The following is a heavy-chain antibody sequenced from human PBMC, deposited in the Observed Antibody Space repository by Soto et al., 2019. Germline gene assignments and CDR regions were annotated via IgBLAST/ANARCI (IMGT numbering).Heavy chain of an antibody. CDR1: GYTFTSYG. J-gene: IGHJ6*02. CDR3: ARDRYELEQLAVRAHYGMDV. Sequence: ASVKVSCKASGYTFTSYGISWVRQAPGQGLEWMGWISAYNGNTNYAQKLQGRVTMTTDTSTSTAYMELRSLRSDDTAVYYCARDRYELEQLAVRAHYGMDVWGQGTTVTVSS. CDR2: ISAYNGNT. D-gene: IGHD6-6*01. V-gene: IGHV1-18*01.